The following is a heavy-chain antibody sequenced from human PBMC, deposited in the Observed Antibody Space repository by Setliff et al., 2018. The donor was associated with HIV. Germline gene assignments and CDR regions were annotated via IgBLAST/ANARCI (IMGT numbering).Heavy chain of an antibody. D-gene: IGHD5-12*01. CDR2: ISGYTGIT. V-gene: IGHV1-18*01. CDR1: GYIFSHYG. CDR3: ARDRLPAEVAVSGDWFDP. Sequence: ASVKVSCKISGYIFSHYGVTWVRQAPGQGLEYMGYISGYTGITHYAQSFQGRVTMTTDPSKYTAYMELRSLKYDDTAVYYCARDRLPAEVAVSGDWFDPWGQGTLVTVSS. J-gene: IGHJ5*02.